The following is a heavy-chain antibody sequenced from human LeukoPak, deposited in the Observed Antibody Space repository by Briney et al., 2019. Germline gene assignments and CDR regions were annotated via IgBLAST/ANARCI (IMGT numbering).Heavy chain of an antibody. Sequence: SETLSLTCSVSGGSISSYYWSWIQQPPGKGLEWIGYIYYSGSTNYNPSLKSRVTISVDTSKNQFSLKLSSVTAADTAVYYCARDARLRYGIDPWGQGTLVTVSS. CDR3: ARDARLRYGIDP. J-gene: IGHJ5*02. V-gene: IGHV4-59*01. CDR1: GGSISSYY. CDR2: IYYSGST. D-gene: IGHD5-12*01.